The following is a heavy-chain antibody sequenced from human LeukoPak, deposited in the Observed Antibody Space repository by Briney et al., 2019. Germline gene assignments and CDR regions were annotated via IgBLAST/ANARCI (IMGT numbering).Heavy chain of an antibody. Sequence: GGSLRLSCAASGFTVSSNYMSWVRQAPGKGLEWVSVIYSGGSTYYADSVKGRFTISRDNSKNTLYLRMNSLRAEDTAVYYCARDRVVTADYYYYYYMDVWGKGTTVTISS. CDR1: GFTVSSNY. J-gene: IGHJ6*03. D-gene: IGHD2-21*02. V-gene: IGHV3-53*01. CDR2: IYSGGST. CDR3: ARDRVVTADYYYYYYMDV.